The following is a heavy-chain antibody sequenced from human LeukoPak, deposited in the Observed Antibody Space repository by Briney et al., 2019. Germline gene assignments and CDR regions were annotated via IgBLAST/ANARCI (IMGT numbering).Heavy chain of an antibody. J-gene: IGHJ6*03. CDR3: ARVSDSKNYYYYYMDV. CDR1: GFTFSSYE. CDR2: ISSSGSTI. V-gene: IGHV3-48*03. Sequence: GGPLRLSCAASGFTFSSYEMNWVRQAPGKGLEWVSYISSSGSTIYYADSVKGRFTISRDNAKNSLYLQMNSLRAEDTAVYYCARVSDSKNYYYYYMDVWGKGTTVTVSS. D-gene: IGHD2-15*01.